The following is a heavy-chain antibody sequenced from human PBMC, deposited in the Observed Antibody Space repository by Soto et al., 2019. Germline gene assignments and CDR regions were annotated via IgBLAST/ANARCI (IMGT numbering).Heavy chain of an antibody. V-gene: IGHV4-59*01. CDR2: IYYSGST. CDR3: ARGTEYYDFWSGYYYYFDY. D-gene: IGHD3-3*01. J-gene: IGHJ4*02. Sequence: SETLSLTCTVSGGSISSYYWSWIRQPPGKGLEWIGYIYYSGSTNYNPSLKSRVTISVDTSKNQFSLKLSSVTAADTAVYYCARGTEYYDFWSGYYYYFDYWGQGTLVTVSS. CDR1: GGSISSYY.